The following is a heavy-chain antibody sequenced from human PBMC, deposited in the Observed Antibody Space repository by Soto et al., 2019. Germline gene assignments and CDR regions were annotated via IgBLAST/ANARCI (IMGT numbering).Heavy chain of an antibody. Sequence: TSETMSLTSAVYGGSFSGYDWTWIRQPPGTGLEWIGEINHSGSTNYNPSLKSRVTISVDTSKNQFSLKLTSVTAADTAVYYCARDKITGLFDYWGQGTLVTVSS. J-gene: IGHJ4*02. CDR2: INHSGST. CDR1: GGSFSGYD. CDR3: ARDKITGLFDY. D-gene: IGHD2-8*02. V-gene: IGHV4-34*01.